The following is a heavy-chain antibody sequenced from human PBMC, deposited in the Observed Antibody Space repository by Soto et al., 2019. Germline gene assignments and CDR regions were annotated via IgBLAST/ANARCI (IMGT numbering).Heavy chain of an antibody. CDR3: AIPRRVAARLPPVRYYYYGMDV. D-gene: IGHD6-6*01. Sequence: QVQLVQSGAAVKKPGSSMKVSCKASGGTFSSYAISWVRPAPGHGLEWMGGIIPIFGTANYAQKFQGRVTMTSDESTSAGYMELSSLRSEDTAVYYCAIPRRVAARLPPVRYYYYGMDVWGQGTTVTVS. CDR1: GGTFSSYA. V-gene: IGHV1-69*01. CDR2: IIPIFGTA. J-gene: IGHJ6*02.